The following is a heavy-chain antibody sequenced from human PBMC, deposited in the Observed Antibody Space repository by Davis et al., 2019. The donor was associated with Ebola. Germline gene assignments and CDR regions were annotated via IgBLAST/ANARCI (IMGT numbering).Heavy chain of an antibody. V-gene: IGHV3-23*01. D-gene: IGHD1-1*01. CDR2: ISGGGGST. Sequence: PGGSLRLSCAASGFTFSSYAMNWVRQSPGRGLEWVSAISGGGGSTYYADSVKGRFTISRDNSKNSLYLQMNSLRAEDTAAYYCASTTTYFHYMDVWGNGTTVTVSS. CDR3: ASTTTYFHYMDV. CDR1: GFTFSSYA. J-gene: IGHJ6*03.